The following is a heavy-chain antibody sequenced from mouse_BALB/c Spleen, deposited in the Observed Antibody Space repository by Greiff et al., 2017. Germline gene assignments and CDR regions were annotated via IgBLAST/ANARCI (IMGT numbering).Heavy chain of an antibody. D-gene: IGHD1-2*01. J-gene: IGHJ4*01. Sequence: QVQLQQSGPELVKPGASVKMSCKASGYTFTDYVISWVKQRTGQGLEWIGEIYPGSGSTYYNEKFKGKATLTADKSSNTAYMQLSSLTSEDSAVYFCARKLRLRAMDYWGQGTSVTVSS. CDR2: IYPGSGST. V-gene: IGHV1-77*01. CDR3: ARKLRLRAMDY. CDR1: GYTFTDYV.